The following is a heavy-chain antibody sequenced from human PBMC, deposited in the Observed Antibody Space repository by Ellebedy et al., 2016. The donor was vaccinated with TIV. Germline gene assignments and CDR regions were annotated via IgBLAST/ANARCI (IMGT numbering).Heavy chain of an antibody. Sequence: PGGSLRLSCAASGFSFNSYAMSWVRQAPGKGLEWVSAISGSGGSTYYADSVKGRFTISRDNSKNTLYLQMNSLRAEDTAVYYCAKGNYDILTGYPNFDYWGQGTLVTVSS. CDR3: AKGNYDILTGYPNFDY. V-gene: IGHV3-23*01. D-gene: IGHD3-9*01. CDR1: GFSFNSYA. J-gene: IGHJ4*02. CDR2: ISGSGGST.